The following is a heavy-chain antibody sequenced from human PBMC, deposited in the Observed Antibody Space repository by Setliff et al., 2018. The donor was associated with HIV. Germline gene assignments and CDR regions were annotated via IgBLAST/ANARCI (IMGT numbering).Heavy chain of an antibody. CDR1: GFTFSSYS. CDR2: ISSSSSYI. J-gene: IGHJ4*02. CDR3: ARAAPDYFDY. Sequence: GSLRLSCAASGFTFSSYSMNWVRQAPGRGLEWVSSISSSSSYIYYADSVKGRFTISRDNAKNSLYLQMNSLRAEDTAVYYCARAAPDYFDYWGQGTLVTVSS. V-gene: IGHV3-21*01.